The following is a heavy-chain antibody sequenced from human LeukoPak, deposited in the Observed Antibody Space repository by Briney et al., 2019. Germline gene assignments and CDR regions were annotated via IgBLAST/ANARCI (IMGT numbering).Heavy chain of an antibody. V-gene: IGHV4-34*01. CDR1: GGSFSGYY. CDR2: INHSGST. D-gene: IGHD3-3*01. J-gene: IGHJ4*02. CDR3: ARARRRHITIFGVVITHYFDY. Sequence: SETLSLTCAVYGGSFSGYYWSWIRQPPGKGREGMGEINHSGSTNYNPSLKSRGTISVDTCKNQFSRKLSSVTAADTAVYYCARARRRHITIFGVVITHYFDYWGQGTLVTVSS.